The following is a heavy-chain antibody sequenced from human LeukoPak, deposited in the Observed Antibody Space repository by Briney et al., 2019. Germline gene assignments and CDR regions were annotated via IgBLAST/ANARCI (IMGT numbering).Heavy chain of an antibody. V-gene: IGHV4-34*01. CDR2: INHSGST. Sequence: SETLSLTCAVYGGSFSGYYWSWIRQPPGKGLEWIGEINHSGSTNYNPSLKSRVTISVDTSKNQFSLKLSSVTAADTAAYYCARGAIRDTAMGDGLRSDWFDPWGQGTLVTVSS. J-gene: IGHJ5*02. D-gene: IGHD5-18*01. CDR3: ARGAIRDTAMGDGLRSDWFDP. CDR1: GGSFSGYY.